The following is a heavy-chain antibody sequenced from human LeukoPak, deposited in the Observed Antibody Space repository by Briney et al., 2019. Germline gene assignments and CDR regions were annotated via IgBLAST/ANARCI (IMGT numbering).Heavy chain of an antibody. V-gene: IGHV3-48*02. J-gene: IGHJ4*02. D-gene: IGHD1-26*01. CDR3: ARIRRIVGATPWGAVDY. CDR1: GFSFSNYA. Sequence: PGGSLRLSCAASGFSFSNYAMHWVRQAPGKGLEWVSYISSSSSTIYYADSVKGRFTISRDNAKNSLYLQMNSLRDEDTAVYYCARIRRIVGATPWGAVDYWGQGTLVTVSS. CDR2: ISSSSSTI.